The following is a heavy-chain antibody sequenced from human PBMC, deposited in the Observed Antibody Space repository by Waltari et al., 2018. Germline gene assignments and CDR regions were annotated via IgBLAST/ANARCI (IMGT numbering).Heavy chain of an antibody. CDR1: GWSFSGYF. CDR2: IDYSGST. V-gene: IGHV4-34*02. CDR3: ARSGFHGSGTPFDP. J-gene: IGHJ5*02. Sequence: QLQLQQWGAGLLKPSQTLSLTCAVVGWSFSGYFWNWVRQPPGKGLEWIGGIDYSGSTNYNPSLKSRVTLSIDTSRKRFSLNLNSMTAADTAIYYCARSGFHGSGTPFDPWGRGTLVTVSS. D-gene: IGHD3-10*01.